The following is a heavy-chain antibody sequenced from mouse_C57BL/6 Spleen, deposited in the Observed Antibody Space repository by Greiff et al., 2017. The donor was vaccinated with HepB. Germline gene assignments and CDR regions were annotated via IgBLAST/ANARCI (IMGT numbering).Heavy chain of an antibody. CDR2: ISDGGSYT. CDR1: GFTFSSYA. Sequence: EVQLVESGGGLVKPGGSLKLSCAASGFTFSSYAMSWVRQTPEKRLEWVATISDGGSYTYYPDNVKGRFTISRDNAKNNLYLQMSHLKSEDTAMYYCARANYYGSSYVYYAMDYWGQGTSVTVSS. V-gene: IGHV5-4*01. CDR3: ARANYYGSSYVYYAMDY. J-gene: IGHJ4*01. D-gene: IGHD1-1*01.